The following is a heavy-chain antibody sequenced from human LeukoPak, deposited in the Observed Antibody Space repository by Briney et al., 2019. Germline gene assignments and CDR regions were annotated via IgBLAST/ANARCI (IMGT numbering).Heavy chain of an antibody. Sequence: VASVKVSCKVSGYTLTELSMHWVRQAPGKGLEWMGGFDPEDGETIYAQKFQGRVTMTEDTSTDTAYMELRGLRSDDTAVYYCARGAYYYDSSGYPDAFDIWGQGTMVTVSS. CDR3: ARGAYYYDSSGYPDAFDI. D-gene: IGHD3-22*01. J-gene: IGHJ3*02. CDR2: FDPEDGET. CDR1: GYTLTELS. V-gene: IGHV1-24*01.